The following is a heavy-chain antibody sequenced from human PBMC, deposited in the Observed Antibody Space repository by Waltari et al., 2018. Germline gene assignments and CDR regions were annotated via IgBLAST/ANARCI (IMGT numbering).Heavy chain of an antibody. CDR1: GFTFSSYW. Sequence: VQLVESGGGLVQPGGSLRLSCAASGFTFSSYWMSWVRQAPGKGREWVANIKQDGSEKYYVVSVKGRFTISRGNAKNSLYLQMNSLRAEGTAVYYCARASYFDYWGQGTLVTVSS. V-gene: IGHV3-7*01. J-gene: IGHJ4*02. CDR3: ARASYFDY. CDR2: IKQDGSEK.